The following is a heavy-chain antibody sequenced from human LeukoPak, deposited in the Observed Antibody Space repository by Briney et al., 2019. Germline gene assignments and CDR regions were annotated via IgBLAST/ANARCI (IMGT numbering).Heavy chain of an antibody. J-gene: IGHJ5*02. V-gene: IGHV3-15*01. D-gene: IGHD1-26*01. CDR1: GFTFSNAW. CDR3: TTVSWWESWFDP. CDR2: IKSNTDGGTT. Sequence: GGSLRLSCAASGFTFSNAWMSWVRQAPGKGLEWVGRIKSNTDGGTTDYAAPVKGRFTISRDDSKNTLYLQMNSLKTEDTAVYYCTTVSWWESWFDPWGQGTLVTVSS.